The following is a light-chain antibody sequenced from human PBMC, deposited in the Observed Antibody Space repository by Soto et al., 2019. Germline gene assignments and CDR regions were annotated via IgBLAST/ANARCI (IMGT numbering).Light chain of an antibody. CDR2: SNN. V-gene: IGLV1-44*01. CDR3: ATWDDSLNGVV. J-gene: IGLJ2*01. CDR1: SSNIGRHG. Sequence: QSVLTQPPSASGTPGQRVTISCSGSSSNIGRHGVNWYQHLPGAAPKLLIYSNNQRPSGVPDRFSGSTSGTSVSLTISGLQSEDEADYSCATWDDSLNGVVFGGGPKLTVL.